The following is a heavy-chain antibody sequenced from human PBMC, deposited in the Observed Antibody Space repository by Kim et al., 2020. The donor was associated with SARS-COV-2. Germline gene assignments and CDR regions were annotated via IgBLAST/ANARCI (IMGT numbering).Heavy chain of an antibody. CDR1: GGTFSSYA. Sequence: SVKVSCKASGGTFSSYAISWVRQAPGQGLEWMGGIIPIFGTANYAQKFQGRVTITADESTSTAYMELSSLRSEDTAVYYCARGVWNDLHYYYYYGMDVWGQGTTVTVSS. V-gene: IGHV1-69*13. J-gene: IGHJ6*02. CDR3: ARGVWNDLHYYYYYGMDV. CDR2: IIPIFGTA. D-gene: IGHD1-1*01.